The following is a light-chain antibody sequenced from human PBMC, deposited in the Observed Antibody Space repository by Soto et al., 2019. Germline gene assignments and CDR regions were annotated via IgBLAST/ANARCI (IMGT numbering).Light chain of an antibody. V-gene: IGKV3-20*01. Sequence: EIVLTQSPGTLSLSPGERATLSCRASQSVASNFLAWYQQKPGQATRFLIYDASSRATGIPDRFSGSGSGTDFTLTISRLEPEDFAVYYCEQYGSSPLTFGGGTKVEIK. CDR2: DAS. CDR3: EQYGSSPLT. J-gene: IGKJ4*01. CDR1: QSVASNF.